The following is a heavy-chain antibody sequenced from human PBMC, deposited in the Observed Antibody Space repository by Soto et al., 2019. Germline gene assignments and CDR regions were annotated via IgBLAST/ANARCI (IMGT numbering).Heavy chain of an antibody. D-gene: IGHD5-18*01. CDR1: GFTFDDYA. Sequence: GGSLRLSCAASGFTFDDYAMHWVRQAPGKGLEWVAVISYDGSNKYYADSVKGRFTISRDNSKNTLYLQMNSLRAEDTAVYYCARSRGYSYGSSDYWGQGTLVTVSS. CDR3: ARSRGYSYGSSDY. V-gene: IGHV3-30-3*01. J-gene: IGHJ4*02. CDR2: ISYDGSNK.